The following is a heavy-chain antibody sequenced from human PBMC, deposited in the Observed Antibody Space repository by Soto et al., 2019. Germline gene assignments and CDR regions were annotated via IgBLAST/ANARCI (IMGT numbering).Heavy chain of an antibody. CDR1: GGSISSYY. CDR3: ARGARRGVRGVMDYYYYMDV. Sequence: SETLSLTCTVSGGSISSYYWSWIRQPPGKGLEWIGEIYYSGSTNYNPSLKSRVTISVDTSKNRFSLKLSSVTAADTAVYYCARGARRGVRGVMDYYYYMDVWGKGTTVTVSS. CDR2: IYYSGST. J-gene: IGHJ6*03. V-gene: IGHV4-59*12. D-gene: IGHD3-10*01.